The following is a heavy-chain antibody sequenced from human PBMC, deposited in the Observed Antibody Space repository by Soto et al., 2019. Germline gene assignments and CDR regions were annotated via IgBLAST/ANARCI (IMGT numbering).Heavy chain of an antibody. CDR3: TRQRYSSGWPQGYDP. CDR2: IRSKANSYAT. Sequence: GSLRLSCAASWFTFSGSAMHWVRQASGKGLEWVGRIRSKANSYATAYAASVKGRFTISRDDSKNTAYLQMNSLKTEDTAVYYCTRQRYSSGWPQGYDPWGQGTLVTVSS. V-gene: IGHV3-73*01. CDR1: WFTFSGSA. D-gene: IGHD6-19*01. J-gene: IGHJ5*02.